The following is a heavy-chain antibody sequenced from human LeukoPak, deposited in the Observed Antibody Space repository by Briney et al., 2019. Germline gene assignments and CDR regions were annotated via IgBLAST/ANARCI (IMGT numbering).Heavy chain of an antibody. D-gene: IGHD3-22*01. CDR1: GFTFSSHS. CDR2: LSSDSTYI. J-gene: IGHJ4*02. V-gene: IGHV3-21*01. CDR3: ARESYYDSSGFYYYFDY. Sequence: GGSLRLSCAASGFTFSSHSMNWVRQSPGQGLEWVSSLSSDSTYIYYADSVKGRFTISRDNAKNSLYLQMNSLRAEDTAVYYCARESYYDSSGFYYYFDYWGQGTVVTVSS.